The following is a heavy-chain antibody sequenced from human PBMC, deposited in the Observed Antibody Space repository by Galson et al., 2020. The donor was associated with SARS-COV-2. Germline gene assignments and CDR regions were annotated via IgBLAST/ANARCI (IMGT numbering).Heavy chain of an antibody. CDR3: ANGHSDDYHSPRGY. CDR2: ILNNGSDT. CDR1: GFTFSSYA. V-gene: IGHV3-23*01. Sequence: GGSLSLSCAASGFTFSSYAMNWVRQAPGKGLEWLSGILNNGSDTYYADSVKGRFTISRDNSKNTLYLQMNSLRAEDTAIYYCANGHSDDYHSPRGYWGQGTLVTVSS. D-gene: IGHD4-17*01. J-gene: IGHJ4*02.